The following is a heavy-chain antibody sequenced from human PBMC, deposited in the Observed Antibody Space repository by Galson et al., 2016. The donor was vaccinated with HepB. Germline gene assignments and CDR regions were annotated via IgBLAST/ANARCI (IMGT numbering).Heavy chain of an antibody. J-gene: IGHJ4*02. CDR1: GFTFSSYA. V-gene: IGHV3-30-3*01. CDR2: ISFDGSNN. D-gene: IGHD3-16*02. CDR3: ARDDDYVWGTYRYTRTVPQYYFDY. Sequence: SLRLSCAASGFTFSSYAMHWVRQAPGKGLEWVAVISFDGSNNFYADSVKGRFTISRDNSKNTLYLQMNSLRAEDMAVYYCARDDDYVWGTYRYTRTVPQYYFDYWAREPWSPSPQ.